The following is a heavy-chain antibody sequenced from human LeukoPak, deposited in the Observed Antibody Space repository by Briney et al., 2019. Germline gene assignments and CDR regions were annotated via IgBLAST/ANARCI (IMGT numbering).Heavy chain of an antibody. CDR3: ARGGVVPAHKRYYYGMDV. CDR1: GGSISSSSYY. Sequence: SETLSLTCTVSGGSISSSSYYWGWIRQPPGKGLEWIGSIYYSGSTYYNPSLKSRVTISVDTSKNQFSLKLSSVTAADTAVYYCARGGVVPAHKRYYYGMDVWGQGTTVTVSS. V-gene: IGHV4-39*01. J-gene: IGHJ6*02. CDR2: IYYSGST. D-gene: IGHD2-2*01.